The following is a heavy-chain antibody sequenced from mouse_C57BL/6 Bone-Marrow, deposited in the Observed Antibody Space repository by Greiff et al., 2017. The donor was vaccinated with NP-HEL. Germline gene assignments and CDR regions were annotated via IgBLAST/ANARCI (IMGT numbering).Heavy chain of an antibody. J-gene: IGHJ1*03. CDR1: GFNIKDDY. CDR2: IDPENGDT. CDR3: TTDYGSSFQWYFDV. D-gene: IGHD1-1*01. V-gene: IGHV14-4*01. Sequence: EVQLQQSGAELVRPGASVKLSCTASGFNIKDDYMHWVKQRPEQGLEWIGWIDPENGDTEYASKFQGKATITADTSSNTAYLQLSSLTSEDTAVYYCTTDYGSSFQWYFDVWGTGTTVTVSS.